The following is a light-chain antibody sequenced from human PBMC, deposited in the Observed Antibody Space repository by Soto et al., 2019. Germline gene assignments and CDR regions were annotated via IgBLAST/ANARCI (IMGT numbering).Light chain of an antibody. J-gene: IGKJ5*01. Sequence: EIVMTQSPATLSVPPGERATLSCRASQSVTGSSIAWFQQKPGQAPRLLIYDASNRATGVPARFSGSGSGTDFTLTISSLEPEDFAVYYCQQRSNWPPITFGQGTRLEIK. V-gene: IGKV3-11*01. CDR2: DAS. CDR1: QSVTGSS. CDR3: QQRSNWPPIT.